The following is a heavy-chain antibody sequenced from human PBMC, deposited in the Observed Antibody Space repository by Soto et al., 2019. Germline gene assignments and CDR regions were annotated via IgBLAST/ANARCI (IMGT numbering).Heavy chain of an antibody. CDR2: ISGGGSST. V-gene: IGHV3-23*01. J-gene: IGHJ4*02. CDR3: ATGAYYYDSSVSLPAY. Sequence: GVLRLSCSASGITFNTHAMTWVRQAPGKGLEWVSSISGGGSSTYYADSVKGRFFISRDNAKNTVSLHMNSLRGEDTAVYYCATGAYYYDSSVSLPAYWGPGTLVTVSS. CDR1: GITFNTHA. D-gene: IGHD3-22*01.